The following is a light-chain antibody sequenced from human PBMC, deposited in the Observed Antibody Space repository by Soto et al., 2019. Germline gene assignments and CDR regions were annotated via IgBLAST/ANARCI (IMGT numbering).Light chain of an antibody. J-gene: IGKJ1*01. CDR2: GAS. Sequence: EIVLTQSPGTLSLSPGERATLSCRASPSVSNYLAWYQQKPGQAPRLLIYGASRRSTVIPDRFSGSGSGTDFTLTISRLEPEDFAVYYCHQYGGSPQTFGQGTNVEIK. CDR1: PSVSNY. CDR3: HQYGGSPQT. V-gene: IGKV3-20*01.